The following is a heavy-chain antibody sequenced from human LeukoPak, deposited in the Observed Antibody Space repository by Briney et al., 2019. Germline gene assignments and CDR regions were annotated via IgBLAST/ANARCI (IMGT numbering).Heavy chain of an antibody. CDR3: ARVIAAATRFFDP. CDR1: GGSISSSSYY. CDR2: IYYIGTP. D-gene: IGHD6-13*01. Sequence: SETLSLTCTVSGGSISSSSYYWGWVRQPPGKGREWIASIYYIGTPYYNPSLTTRVTISVDTSKNQFSLKLSSVTAADTAVYYCARVIAAATRFFDPWGQGTLVTVSS. J-gene: IGHJ5*02. V-gene: IGHV4-39*07.